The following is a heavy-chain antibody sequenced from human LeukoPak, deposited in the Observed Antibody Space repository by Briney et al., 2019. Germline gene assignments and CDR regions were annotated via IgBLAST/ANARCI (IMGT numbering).Heavy chain of an antibody. CDR2: IYYSGST. CDR3: ARLTKLLWFGDKRKNYFDY. V-gene: IGHV4-39*07. Sequence: SETLSLTCTVSGGSISSSSYYWGWIRQPPGKGLEWIGSIYYSGSTYYNPSLKSRVTISVDTSKNQFSLKLSSVTAADTAVYYCARLTKLLWFGDKRKNYFDYWGQGTLVTVSS. CDR1: GGSISSSSYY. D-gene: IGHD3-10*01. J-gene: IGHJ4*02.